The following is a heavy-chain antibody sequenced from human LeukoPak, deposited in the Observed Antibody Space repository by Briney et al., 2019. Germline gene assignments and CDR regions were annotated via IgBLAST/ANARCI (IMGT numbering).Heavy chain of an antibody. CDR3: ARVRVGVLEPGDYYYYYMDV. V-gene: IGHV1-18*01. J-gene: IGHJ6*03. CDR1: GYTFTSYG. D-gene: IGHD3-3*01. Sequence: GASVKVSCKASGYTFTSYGISWVRQAPGQGLEWMGWISAYNGNTNYAQKLQGRVTMTTDTSTSTAYMELRSLRSDDTAVYYCARVRVGVLEPGDYYYYYMDVWGKGTTVTVSS. CDR2: ISAYNGNT.